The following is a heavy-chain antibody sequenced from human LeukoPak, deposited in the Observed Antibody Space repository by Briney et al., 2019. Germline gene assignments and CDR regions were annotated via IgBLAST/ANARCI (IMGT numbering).Heavy chain of an antibody. V-gene: IGHV3-33*01. D-gene: IGHD6-13*01. Sequence: GGSLRLSCAASGFTFSSYGMHWVRQAPGKGLEWVAVTWYDGSNKYYADSVKGRFTISRDNSKNTLYLQMNSLRAEDTAVYYCARVVAAAGSAFDPWGQGTLVTVSS. CDR3: ARVVAAAGSAFDP. J-gene: IGHJ5*02. CDR1: GFTFSSYG. CDR2: TWYDGSNK.